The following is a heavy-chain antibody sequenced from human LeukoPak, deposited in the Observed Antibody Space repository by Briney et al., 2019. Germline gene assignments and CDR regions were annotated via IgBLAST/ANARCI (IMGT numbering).Heavy chain of an antibody. CDR1: GFTFSSHS. D-gene: IGHD2-21*01. CDR2: ISSSSSTI. Sequence: RPGGSLRLSCAASGFTFSSHSMNWVRQAPGKGLEWVSYISSSSSTIYYADSVKGRFTISRDNAKNSLYLQMNSLRAEDTAVYYCARGAYYCEDWGQGTLVTVSS. J-gene: IGHJ4*02. CDR3: ARGAYYCED. V-gene: IGHV3-48*01.